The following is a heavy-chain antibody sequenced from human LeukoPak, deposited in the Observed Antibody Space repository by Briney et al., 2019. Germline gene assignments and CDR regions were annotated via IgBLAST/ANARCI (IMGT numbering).Heavy chain of an antibody. Sequence: GALRLSCVTSGFTFSSYWMTWVRQAPGKGLEWVANINQDGHEKNYVDSVKGRFTMSRDNPKNPVYLQMNSLRAEDTAVYFCVRDMDVWAQGTTVTVSS. V-gene: IGHV3-7*05. CDR3: VRDMDV. J-gene: IGHJ6*02. CDR2: INQDGHEK. CDR1: GFTFSSYW.